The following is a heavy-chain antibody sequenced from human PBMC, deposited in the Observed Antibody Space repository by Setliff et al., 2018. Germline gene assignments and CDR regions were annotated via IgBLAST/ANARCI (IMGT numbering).Heavy chain of an antibody. CDR2: INPLSGDT. Sequence: GASVTVSCKASGYTFSDYYIHWVRQAPGQGLEWMGWINPLSGDTNYALKFEGRVTMTRDTSISTAYMELSRLRSDDTAIYYCARKISVTGTIDYWGQGTLVTVSS. V-gene: IGHV1-2*02. D-gene: IGHD1-20*01. J-gene: IGHJ4*02. CDR1: GYTFSDYY. CDR3: ARKISVTGTIDY.